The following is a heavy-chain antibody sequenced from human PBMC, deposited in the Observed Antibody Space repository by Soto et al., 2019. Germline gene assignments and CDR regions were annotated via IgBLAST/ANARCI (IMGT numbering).Heavy chain of an antibody. J-gene: IGHJ4*02. CDR1: GFTFSSYW. CDR2: IKQDGSEK. V-gene: IGHV3-7*01. Sequence: EVQLVESGGGLVQPGGSLRLSCAASGFTFSSYWMCWVRQAPGKGLEWVANIKQDGSEKYYVDSVKGRFTISRDNAKNSLYLQMNSLRAEDTAVYYCASCSGGSCYYFDYWGQGTLVTVSS. D-gene: IGHD2-15*01. CDR3: ASCSGGSCYYFDY.